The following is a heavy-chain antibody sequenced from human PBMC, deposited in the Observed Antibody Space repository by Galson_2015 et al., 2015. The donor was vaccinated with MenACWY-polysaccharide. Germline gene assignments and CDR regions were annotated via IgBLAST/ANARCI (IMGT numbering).Heavy chain of an antibody. D-gene: IGHD4-23*01. J-gene: IGHJ4*02. V-gene: IGHV4-38-2*02. CDR3: TSGRLRWYLFDY. Sequence: TLSLTCNVSGDSISSGYYWGWIRQPPGKGLEWIGSNFHSGSTYRNPSLGSRLIISIDSSKNQLSLMLTSVTAADTAVYYCTSGRLRWYLFDYWGQGTLVTVSS. CDR1: GDSISSGYY. CDR2: NFHSGST.